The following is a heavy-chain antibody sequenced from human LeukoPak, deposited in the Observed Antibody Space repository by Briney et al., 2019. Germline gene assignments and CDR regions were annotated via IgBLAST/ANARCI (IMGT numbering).Heavy chain of an antibody. V-gene: IGHV1-18*01. J-gene: IGHJ5*02. CDR2: ISAYNGNT. CDR3: ARAPAYSSSWYVIWFDP. CDR1: GYTFTSYG. D-gene: IGHD6-13*01. Sequence: ASVKVSCKASGYTFTSYGISWVRQAPGQGLEWMGWISAYNGNTNYAQKLQGRVTMTTDTSTSTAYMELSRLRSDDTAVYYCARAPAYSSSWYVIWFDPWGQGTLVTVSS.